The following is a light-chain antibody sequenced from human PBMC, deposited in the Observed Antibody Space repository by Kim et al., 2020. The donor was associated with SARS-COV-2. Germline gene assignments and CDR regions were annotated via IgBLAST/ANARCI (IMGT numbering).Light chain of an antibody. V-gene: IGLV10-54*01. J-gene: IGLJ3*02. CDR3: TAWDSSLSAWV. Sequence: QTAKRTCTGSSSNVGNEGAAWLQQHQGHPPKLLSYRNNSRPSGISERLSASTSGNTASLTITGLQTEDEADYYCTAWDSSLSAWVFGGGTKVAVL. CDR2: RNN. CDR1: SSNVGNEG.